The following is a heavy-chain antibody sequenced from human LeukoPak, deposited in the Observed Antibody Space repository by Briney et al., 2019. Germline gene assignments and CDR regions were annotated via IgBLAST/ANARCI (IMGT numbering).Heavy chain of an antibody. D-gene: IGHD3-22*01. Sequence: GGSLRLSCAASGFTFSSYSMNWVRQAPGKGLEGVSSISSSSSYIYYADSVKGRFTISRDNAKNSLYLQMNSLRAEDTAVYYCARDTHYYDSSGYHFDYWGQGTLVTVSS. J-gene: IGHJ4*02. CDR1: GFTFSSYS. CDR2: ISSSSSYI. CDR3: ARDTHYYDSSGYHFDY. V-gene: IGHV3-21*01.